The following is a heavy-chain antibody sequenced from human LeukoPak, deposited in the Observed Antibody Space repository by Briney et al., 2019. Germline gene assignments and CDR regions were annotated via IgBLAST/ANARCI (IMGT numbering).Heavy chain of an antibody. V-gene: IGHV1-69*05. CDR3: ARANRDGYTRGAFDI. CDR1: GGTFSSYA. Sequence: SVKVSCKASGGTFSSYAISWVRQAPGQGLEWMGRIIPIFGTANYAQKFQGRVTITTDESTSTAYMELSSLRSEDTAVYYCARANRDGYTRGAFDIWGQGTMVTVSS. J-gene: IGHJ3*02. CDR2: IIPIFGTA. D-gene: IGHD5-24*01.